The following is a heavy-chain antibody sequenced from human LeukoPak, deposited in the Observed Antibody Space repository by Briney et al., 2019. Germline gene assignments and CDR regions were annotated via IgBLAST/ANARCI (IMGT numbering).Heavy chain of an antibody. D-gene: IGHD4-17*01. V-gene: IGHV4-59*13. CDR3: SRGIESYGEYVY. Sequence: PSETLSLTCTVSGGSISGSYWSWLRQPPGKGLEWIAYLYNSGSTNYNPSLKSRVTISIDTSKNQFSLKLSSLTAADSAIYCCSRGIESYGEYVYCGQGSLVSVSS. CDR1: GGSISGSY. J-gene: IGHJ4*02. CDR2: LYNSGST.